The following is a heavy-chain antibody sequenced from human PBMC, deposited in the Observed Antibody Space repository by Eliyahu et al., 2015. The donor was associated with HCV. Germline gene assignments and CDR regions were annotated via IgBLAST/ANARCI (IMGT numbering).Heavy chain of an antibody. CDR2: INHSGST. CDR3: ARGLVRRPRGMDV. D-gene: IGHD2-8*01. CDR1: GGSFSGYY. Sequence: QVQLQQWGAGLLKPSETLSLTCAVYGGSFSGYYWSWIRQPPGKGLEWIGEINHSGSTNYNPSLKSRVTISVDTSKNQFSLKLSSVTAADTAVYYCARGLVRRPRGMDVWGQGTTVTVSS. V-gene: IGHV4-34*01. J-gene: IGHJ6*02.